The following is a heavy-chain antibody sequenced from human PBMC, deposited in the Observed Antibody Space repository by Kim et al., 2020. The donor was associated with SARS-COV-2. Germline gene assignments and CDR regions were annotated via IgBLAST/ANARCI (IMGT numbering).Heavy chain of an antibody. Sequence: SETLSLTCAVYGGSFSGYYWSWIRQPPGKGLEWIGEINHSGSTNYNPSLKSRVTISVDTSKNQFSLKLSSVTAADTAVYYCARGVVRRLWGYWGQGTLVTVSS. CDR3: ARGVVRRLWGY. J-gene: IGHJ4*02. D-gene: IGHD2-15*01. CDR2: INHSGST. V-gene: IGHV4-34*01. CDR1: GGSFSGYY.